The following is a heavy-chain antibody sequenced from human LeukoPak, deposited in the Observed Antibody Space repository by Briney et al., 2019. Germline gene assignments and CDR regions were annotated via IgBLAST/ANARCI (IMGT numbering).Heavy chain of an antibody. CDR3: ARRGSSTSHMDV. D-gene: IGHD2-2*01. V-gene: IGHV1-2*02. Sequence: ASVKVSCKASGGTFSSYAISWVRQAPGQGLEWMGWINPNSGGTNYAQKFQGRVTMTRDTSISTAYMELSRLRSDDTAVYYCARRGSSTSHMDVWGKGTTVTVSS. CDR2: INPNSGGT. J-gene: IGHJ6*03. CDR1: GGTFSSYA.